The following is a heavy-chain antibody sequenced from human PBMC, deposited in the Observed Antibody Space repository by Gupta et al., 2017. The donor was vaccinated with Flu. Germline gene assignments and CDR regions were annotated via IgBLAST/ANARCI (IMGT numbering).Heavy chain of an antibody. V-gene: IGHV3-74*01. D-gene: IGHD6-6*01. J-gene: IGHJ6*03. Sequence: EVQLVESGGGLVQPGGSLRLSCAASGFTFSSYWMHWGRQAPGKGLVWVSRINSDGSSTSYADSVKGRFTISRDNAKNTLYLQMNSLRAEDTAVYYCARGQLGYYYYYMDVWGKGTTVTVSS. CDR3: ARGQLGYYYYYMDV. CDR2: INSDGSST. CDR1: GFTFSSYW.